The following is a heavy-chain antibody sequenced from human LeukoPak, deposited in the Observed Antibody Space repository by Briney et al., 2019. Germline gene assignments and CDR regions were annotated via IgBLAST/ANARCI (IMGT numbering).Heavy chain of an antibody. D-gene: IGHD3-22*01. CDR1: GFTFDDFA. V-gene: IGHV3-9*01. CDR3: ARVPKIDYYDSSGYQYYFDY. CDR2: ITWNSGTI. J-gene: IGHJ4*02. Sequence: GGSLRLSCAASGFTFDDFAMHWVRQAPGKGLEWVSGITWNSGTIGYADSVKGRFTISRDNSKNTLYLQMNSLRAEDTAVYYCARVPKIDYYDSSGYQYYFDYWGQGTLVTVSS.